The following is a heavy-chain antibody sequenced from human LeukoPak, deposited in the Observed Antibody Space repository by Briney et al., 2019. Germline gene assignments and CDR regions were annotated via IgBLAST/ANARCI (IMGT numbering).Heavy chain of an antibody. J-gene: IGHJ4*02. CDR2: ISGSGGST. CDR3: AKGLNYESSAAFDY. CDR1: GFAFSSYA. Sequence: GGSLRLSCTASGFAFSSYAMTWVRQAPGKGLEWVSDISGSGGSTYYADSVKGRFTTSRDNSRNTLYLQMNSLRAADTAVYYCAKGLNYESSAAFDYWGQGTLVTVSS. V-gene: IGHV3-23*01. D-gene: IGHD3-22*01.